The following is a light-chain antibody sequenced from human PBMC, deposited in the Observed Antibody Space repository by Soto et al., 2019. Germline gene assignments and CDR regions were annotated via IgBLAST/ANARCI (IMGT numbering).Light chain of an antibody. CDR3: CSYAGTYTV. CDR2: DVT. Sequence: QSALTQPRSASGSPGQSVTISCNGTSSDVGVYNYISWYQQNPGKAPKLMIYDVTKRPSGVPDRFSVSKSGNTASLTISGLQAEDEADYFCCSYAGTYTVFGGGTKLTVL. J-gene: IGLJ2*01. V-gene: IGLV2-11*01. CDR1: SSDVGVYNY.